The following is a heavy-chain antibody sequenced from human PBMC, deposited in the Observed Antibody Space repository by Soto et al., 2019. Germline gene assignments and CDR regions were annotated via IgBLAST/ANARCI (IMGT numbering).Heavy chain of an antibody. D-gene: IGHD3-22*01. Sequence: QVQLQESGPGLVKPSQTLSLTCTVSGGSISSGGYYWSWIRQHPGKGLEWLGYIYYSGSTYYNPSLKSQVTISVDTSKSQFSLKLRSVTAADTAVYYCARDRGYYESSGYRTVVFDYWGQGTLVTVSS. CDR2: IYYSGST. V-gene: IGHV4-31*01. J-gene: IGHJ4*02. CDR3: ARDRGYYESSGYRTVVFDY. CDR1: GGSISSGGYY.